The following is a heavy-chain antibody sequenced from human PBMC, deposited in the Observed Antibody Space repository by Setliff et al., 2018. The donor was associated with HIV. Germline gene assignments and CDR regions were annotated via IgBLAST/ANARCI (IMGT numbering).Heavy chain of an antibody. D-gene: IGHD1-1*01. V-gene: IGHV3-23*01. J-gene: IGHJ3*01. Sequence: GGSLRLSCAASGFAFSTFDMNWVRQAPGKGLEWVSAVGVGGGATYYADSVRGRFAVSRDDSKSTLYLEMSGLRAEDTAIYYCAKPTSGMYPRSFDLWGQGTMVTVSS. CDR2: VGVGGGAT. CDR3: AKPTSGMYPRSFDL. CDR1: GFAFSTFD.